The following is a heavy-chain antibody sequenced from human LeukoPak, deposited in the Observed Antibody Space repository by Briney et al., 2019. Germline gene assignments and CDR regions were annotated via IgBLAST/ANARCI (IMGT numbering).Heavy chain of an antibody. D-gene: IGHD4-23*01. CDR1: GFTFSSYA. Sequence: PGGSLRLSCAASGFTFSSYAMHWVRQAPGKGLEWVAVISYDGSNKYYADSVKGRFAISRDNSKNTLYLQMNSLRAEDTAVYYCARFDSVVTPLAFDIWGQGTMVTVSS. CDR3: ARFDSVVTPLAFDI. V-gene: IGHV3-30*09. CDR2: ISYDGSNK. J-gene: IGHJ3*02.